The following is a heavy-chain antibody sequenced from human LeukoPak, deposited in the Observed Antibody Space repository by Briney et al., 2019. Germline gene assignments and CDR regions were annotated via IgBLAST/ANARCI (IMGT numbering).Heavy chain of an antibody. D-gene: IGHD5-18*01. Sequence: SETLSLTCAVYGGSFSGYYWSWIRQPPGEGLEWIGEINHSGSTNYNPSLKSRVTISVDTSKNQFSLKLSSVTAADTAVYYCARGRYSYRFDYWGQGTLVTVSS. CDR2: INHSGST. V-gene: IGHV4-34*01. CDR1: GGSFSGYY. CDR3: ARGRYSYRFDY. J-gene: IGHJ4*02.